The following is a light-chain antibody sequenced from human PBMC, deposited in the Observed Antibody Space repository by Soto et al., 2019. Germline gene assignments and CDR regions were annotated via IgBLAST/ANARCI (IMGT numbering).Light chain of an antibody. J-gene: IGKJ3*01. CDR1: QSVSSSY. CDR2: GAS. CDR3: QQYGTSLFT. Sequence: EIVLTQSPGTLSLSPGERATLSCRASQSVSSSYLAWYQQKVGQAPRLLIYGASSRATGIPDRFSGSGSGTDFTLTISRLEPEDFALYYCQQYGTSLFTFGPGTKVDIK. V-gene: IGKV3-20*01.